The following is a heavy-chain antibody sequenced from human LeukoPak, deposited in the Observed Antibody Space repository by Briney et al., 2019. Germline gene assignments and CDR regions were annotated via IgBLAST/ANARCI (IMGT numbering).Heavy chain of an antibody. Sequence: SETLSLTCAVYGGSFSGYYWSWIRQPPGKGLEWIGEINHSGSTNYNPSLKSRVTISVDTSKNQFSLKLSSVTAADTAVYYCAKSSSWYGVDYWGQGTLVTLSS. CDR2: INHSGST. D-gene: IGHD6-13*01. CDR1: GGSFSGYY. CDR3: AKSSSWYGVDY. V-gene: IGHV4-34*01. J-gene: IGHJ4*02.